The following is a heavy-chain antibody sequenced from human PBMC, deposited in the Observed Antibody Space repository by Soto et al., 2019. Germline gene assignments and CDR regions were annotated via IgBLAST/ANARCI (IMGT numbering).Heavy chain of an antibody. CDR3: ATGLYCLSTTCYARDWFFDL. V-gene: IGHV3-15*01. J-gene: IGHJ2*01. Sequence: GGSLRLSCTASGFTFSMAWMSWVRQAPGKGLEWVGRIKSKIDGGAADYSAPVKDRFTISRDDSKSTVFLQMNSLKTEDTAVYYCATGLYCLSTTCYARDWFFDLWGRGTLVTVSS. CDR1: GFTFSMAW. CDR2: IKSKIDGGAA. D-gene: IGHD2-2*01.